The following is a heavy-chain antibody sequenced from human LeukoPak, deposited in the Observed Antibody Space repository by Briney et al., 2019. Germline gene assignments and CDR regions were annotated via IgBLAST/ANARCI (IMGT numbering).Heavy chain of an antibody. J-gene: IGHJ5*02. V-gene: IGHV3-23*01. D-gene: IGHD6-13*01. Sequence: PGGSLRLSCAASGFTFSSYAMSWVRQAPGKGLEWVSAISGSGGSTYYADSVKGRFTISRDNSKNTLYLQMNSLRAEDTAVYYCARDHSSSWYQGWFDPWGQGTLVTVSS. CDR2: ISGSGGST. CDR3: ARDHSSSWYQGWFDP. CDR1: GFTFSSYA.